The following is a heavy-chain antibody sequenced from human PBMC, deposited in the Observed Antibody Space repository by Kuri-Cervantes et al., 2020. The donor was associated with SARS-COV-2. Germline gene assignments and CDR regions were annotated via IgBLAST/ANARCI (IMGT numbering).Heavy chain of an antibody. J-gene: IGHJ6*02. CDR3: ARDRYDILTGYYGMDV. Sequence: SETLSLTCAVYGGSFSGYYWSWIRQPPGKGLEWIGEINHSGSTNYNPSLKSRVTISVDTSKNQFSLKLSSVTAADTAVYYCARDRYDILTGYYGMDVWGQGTTVTVSS. V-gene: IGHV4-34*01. D-gene: IGHD3-9*01. CDR1: GGSFSGYY. CDR2: INHSGST.